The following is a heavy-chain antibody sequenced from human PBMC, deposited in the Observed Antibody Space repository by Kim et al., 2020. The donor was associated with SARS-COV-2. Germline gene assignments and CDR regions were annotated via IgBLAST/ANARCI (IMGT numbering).Heavy chain of an antibody. V-gene: IGHV3-23*01. J-gene: IGHJ4*02. D-gene: IGHD6-19*01. CDR2: ISGSGGST. CDR3: AKDYGGWYFYFHPGEPY. Sequence: GGSLRLSCAASGFTFSSYAMSWVRQAPGKGLEWVSAISGSGGSTYYADSVKGRFTISRDNSKNTLYLQMNSLRAEDTAVYYCAKDYGGWYFYFHPGEPYWGQGTLVTVSS. CDR1: GFTFSSYA.